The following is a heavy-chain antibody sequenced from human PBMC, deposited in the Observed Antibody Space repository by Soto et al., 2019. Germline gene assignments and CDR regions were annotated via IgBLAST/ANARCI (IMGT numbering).Heavy chain of an antibody. Sequence: GASVKVSCKASGYTFTASYMHWVRQAPGQGLEWMGIIDPSGGSTSYSQKFQGRVTMTRDTSTSTVYMELNSLRSEDTAVFYCARDSGHYYRSDAFDKWGQGTTVTVSS. D-gene: IGHD1-26*01. J-gene: IGHJ3*02. CDR2: IDPSGGST. V-gene: IGHV1-46*01. CDR3: ARDSGHYYRSDAFDK. CDR1: GYTFTASY.